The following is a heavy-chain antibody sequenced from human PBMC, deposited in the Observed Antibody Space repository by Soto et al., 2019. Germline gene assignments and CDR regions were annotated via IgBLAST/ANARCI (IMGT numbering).Heavy chain of an antibody. J-gene: IGHJ4*02. D-gene: IGHD3-9*01. CDR2: TYYRSKWYN. Sequence: SQTLSLTCDFPGDSVSSNSAAWNWIRQSPSRGLEGLGRTYYRSKWYNDYAVSGKSRITINPDTSKNQFSLQLNSVTPEDTAVYYRARAWWVGDYDILTGAMDYWGQGTLVSVSS. CDR1: GDSVSSNSAA. V-gene: IGHV6-1*01. CDR3: ARAWWVGDYDILTGAMDY.